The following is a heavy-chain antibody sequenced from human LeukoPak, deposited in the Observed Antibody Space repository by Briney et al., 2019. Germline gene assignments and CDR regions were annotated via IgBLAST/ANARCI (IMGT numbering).Heavy chain of an antibody. D-gene: IGHD2-2*01. CDR3: ALIPYCTTATCYYFDY. CDR2: ISTYNGDT. V-gene: IGHV1-18*01. J-gene: IGHJ4*02. CDR1: GYTFTTYG. Sequence: ASVKVSCKASGYTFTTYGISWVRQAPGQGREGMGWISTYNGDTNYAQKLQGRVTMTADTSTSTTYMELRSLRSDDTAVYYCALIPYCTTATCYYFDYWGQGTLVTVAS.